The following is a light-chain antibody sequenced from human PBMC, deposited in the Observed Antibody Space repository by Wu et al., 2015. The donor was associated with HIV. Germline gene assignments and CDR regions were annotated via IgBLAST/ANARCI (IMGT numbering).Light chain of an antibody. V-gene: IGKV3-20*01. CDR3: QQYGSSPYT. Sequence: EIVLTQSPGTLSLSPGERATLSCRASQSLSDTYLAWYQQKPGQAPSLLIYGASSRATGIPDRFSGSGSGTDFTLTIDRLEPEDFAVYYCQQYGSSPYTFGQGTKLEIK. J-gene: IGKJ2*01. CDR1: QSLSDTY. CDR2: GAS.